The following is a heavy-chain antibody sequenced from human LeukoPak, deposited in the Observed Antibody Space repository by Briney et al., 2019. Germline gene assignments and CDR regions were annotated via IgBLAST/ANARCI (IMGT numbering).Heavy chain of an antibody. Sequence: SVKVSCKASGGTFSSYTISWVRQAPGQGLERMGRIIPILGIANYASKFQGRVTITADKSTSTAYMELSSLRSEDTAVYYCARDDSSSYYYFDYWGQGTLVTVSS. CDR3: ARDDSSSYYYFDY. V-gene: IGHV1-69*04. J-gene: IGHJ4*02. CDR1: GGTFSSYT. D-gene: IGHD6-6*01. CDR2: IIPILGIA.